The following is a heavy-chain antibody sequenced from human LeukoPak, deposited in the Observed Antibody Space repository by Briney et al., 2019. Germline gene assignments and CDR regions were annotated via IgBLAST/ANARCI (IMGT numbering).Heavy chain of an antibody. CDR2: THTSGST. V-gene: IGHV4-4*07. CDR3: ARVIYYYSSGYYWFDP. Sequence: SETLSLTCTVSGDSISNYYWSWIRQSAGKGLEWIGRTHTSGSTMYNPSLKSRVTLSADTSKSQLSLKLSSVTGADTAVYYCARVIYYYSSGYYWFDPWGQGALVTVSS. D-gene: IGHD3-22*01. CDR1: GDSISNYY. J-gene: IGHJ5*02.